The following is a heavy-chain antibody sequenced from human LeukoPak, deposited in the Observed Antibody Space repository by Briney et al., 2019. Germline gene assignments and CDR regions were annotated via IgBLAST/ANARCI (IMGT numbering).Heavy chain of an antibody. D-gene: IGHD1/OR15-1a*01. CDR3: AGRARTYFDY. J-gene: IGHJ4*02. CDR2: ISYPGST. CDR1: GGSISNSSFY. V-gene: IGHV4-39*01. Sequence: KPSETLSLTCTVSGGSISNSSFYWGWIRQPPGKGLECIASISYPGSTFYNPSLRSRVTISVDTSKNQFSLKLNSVTAADTAVYYCAGRARTYFDYWGQGTLVTVSS.